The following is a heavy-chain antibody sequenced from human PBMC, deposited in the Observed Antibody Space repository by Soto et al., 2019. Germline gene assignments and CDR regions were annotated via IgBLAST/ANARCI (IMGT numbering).Heavy chain of an antibody. J-gene: IGHJ4*02. Sequence: EVQLLESGGGLVQPGGSLRLSCAASGFTFDSYAMNWVRQAPGKGLEWDSTISGSGDYTYYTDSVKGRFTISRDNSKNMMYLQMNSLRAEDTAVYYCAKNRGLQYYFDYWGQGTLVTVSS. CDR2: ISGSGDYT. CDR1: GFTFDSYA. V-gene: IGHV3-23*01. CDR3: AKNRGLQYYFDY.